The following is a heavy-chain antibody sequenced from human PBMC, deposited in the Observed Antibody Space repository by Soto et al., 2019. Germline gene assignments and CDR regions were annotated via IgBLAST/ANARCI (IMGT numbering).Heavy chain of an antibody. CDR1: GGSINSYY. CDR2: ISYSGTT. J-gene: IGHJ5*02. Sequence: ASETLSLTCTVSGGSINSYYWSWIRQPPGKGLEWIGYISYSGTTNYNPSLKSRVTISLDTSKSQFSLKLSSLTAADTAVYYCARAPGVWDNWFDPWGQGILVTVSS. CDR3: ARAPGVWDNWFDP. V-gene: IGHV4-59*01. D-gene: IGHD3-16*01.